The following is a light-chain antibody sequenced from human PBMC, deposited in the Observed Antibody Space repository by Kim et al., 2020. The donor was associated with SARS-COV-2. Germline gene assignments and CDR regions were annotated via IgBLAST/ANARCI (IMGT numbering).Light chain of an antibody. CDR1: NIGSTT. CDR3: QVWDSRSDHPGVV. CDR2: DDF. Sequence: SYELTQPPSVSVVPGETATITCGGSNIGSTTVHWYQQKAGQAPVMVVHDDFDRPSGIPERFSGSNSGNTATLTINRVEAGDEADYYCQVWDSRSDHPGVV. V-gene: IGLV3-21*02. J-gene: IGLJ2*01.